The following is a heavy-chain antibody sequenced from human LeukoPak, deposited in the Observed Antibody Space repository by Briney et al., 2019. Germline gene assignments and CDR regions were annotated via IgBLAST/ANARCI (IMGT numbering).Heavy chain of an antibody. V-gene: IGHV1-58*01. CDR2: IVVGSGNT. D-gene: IGHD2-15*01. CDR3: AADIIGYCSGGSCCSVEVPYNWFDP. J-gene: IGHJ5*02. Sequence: GTSVKVSCKASGFTFTSSAVQWVRQARGQRLEWIGWIVVGSGNTNYAQKFQERVTITRDMSTSTAYMELSSLRSEDTAVYYCAADIIGYCSGGSCCSVEVPYNWFDPWGQGTLVTVSS. CDR1: GFTFTSSA.